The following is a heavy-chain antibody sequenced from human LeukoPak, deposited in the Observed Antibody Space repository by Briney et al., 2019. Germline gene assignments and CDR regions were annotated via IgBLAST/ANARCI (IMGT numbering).Heavy chain of an antibody. Sequence: PGGSLRLSCAASGFTVSSNYMSWVRQAPGKGLEWVSVIYSGGSTYYAGSVKGRFTISRDNSKNTLYLQMNSLRAEDTAVYYCARLTRSGWGAGSDWGQGTLVTVSS. V-gene: IGHV3-53*01. D-gene: IGHD6-19*01. CDR2: IYSGGST. CDR3: ARLTRSGWGAGSD. CDR1: GFTVSSNY. J-gene: IGHJ4*02.